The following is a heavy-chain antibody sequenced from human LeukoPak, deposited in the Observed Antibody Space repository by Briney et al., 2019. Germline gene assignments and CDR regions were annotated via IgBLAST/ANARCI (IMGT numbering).Heavy chain of an antibody. Sequence: ASVKVSCKASGYTFTSYYMHWVRQAPGQGLEWMGIINPSGGSTSYAQKFQGRVTMTRDMSTSTVYRELSSLRSEDTAVYYCARGTTVTTYGDAFDIWGQGTMVTVSS. V-gene: IGHV1-46*01. D-gene: IGHD4-17*01. CDR2: INPSGGST. CDR1: GYTFTSYY. J-gene: IGHJ3*02. CDR3: ARGTTVTTYGDAFDI.